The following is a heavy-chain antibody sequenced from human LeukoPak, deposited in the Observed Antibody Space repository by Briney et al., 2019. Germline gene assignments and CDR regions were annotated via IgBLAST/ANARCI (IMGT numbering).Heavy chain of an antibody. CDR1: GYTFTSYG. D-gene: IGHD3-10*01. V-gene: IGHV1-69*13. CDR3: AREKAYYYGSGYYYYYYGMDV. CDR2: IIPIFGTA. J-gene: IGHJ6*02. Sequence: SVKVSCKASGYTFTSYGISWVRQAPGQGLEWMGGIIPIFGTANYAQKFQGRVTITADESTSTAYMELSSLRSEDTAVYYCAREKAYYYGSGYYYYYYGMDVWGQGTTVTVSS.